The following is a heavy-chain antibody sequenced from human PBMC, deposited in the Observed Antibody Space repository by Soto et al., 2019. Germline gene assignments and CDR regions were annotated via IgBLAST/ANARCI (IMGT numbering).Heavy chain of an antibody. CDR3: ARDSSFDDSSGYLDY. Sequence: EVQLVESGGDLVQPGGSLRLSCAASGFTFSSYWMSWVRQAPGKGLEWVANIKQDGSEKYYVDSVKGRFTISRDNAKNSLYLQMNSLRAEDTAVYYCARDSSFDDSSGYLDYWGQGTLVTVSS. V-gene: IGHV3-7*01. J-gene: IGHJ4*02. D-gene: IGHD3-22*01. CDR1: GFTFSSYW. CDR2: IKQDGSEK.